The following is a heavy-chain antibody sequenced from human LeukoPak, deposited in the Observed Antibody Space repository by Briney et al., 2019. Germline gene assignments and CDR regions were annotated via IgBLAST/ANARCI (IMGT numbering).Heavy chain of an antibody. V-gene: IGHV3-7*01. CDR1: GFTFSNYW. D-gene: IGHD6-19*01. CDR2: IGQDGSEN. Sequence: PGGSLRLSCAASGFTFSNYWMNWVRQAPGKGLEGVASIGQDGSENYYVDSVKGRFTISRDNAKNSLYLQMNSLRVEDTAVYYCATGGGWYFDYWGQGALITASS. J-gene: IGHJ4*02. CDR3: ATGGGWYFDY.